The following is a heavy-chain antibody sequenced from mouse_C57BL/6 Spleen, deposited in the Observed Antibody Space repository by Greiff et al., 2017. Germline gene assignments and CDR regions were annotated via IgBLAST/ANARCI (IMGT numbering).Heavy chain of an antibody. CDR3: ARRGDGYFFDY. CDR1: GYAFSSYW. J-gene: IGHJ2*01. V-gene: IGHV1-80*01. D-gene: IGHD2-3*01. CDR2: IYPGDGDT. Sequence: QVQLKESGAELVKPGASVKISCKASGYAFSSYWMNWVKQRPGKGLEWIGQIYPGDGDTNYNGKFKGKATLTADKSSSTAYMQLSSLTSEDSAVYFCARRGDGYFFDYWGQGTTLTVSS.